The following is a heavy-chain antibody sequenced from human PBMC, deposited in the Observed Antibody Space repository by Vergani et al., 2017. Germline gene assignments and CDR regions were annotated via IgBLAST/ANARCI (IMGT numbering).Heavy chain of an antibody. CDR2: MKPNSGNK. V-gene: IGHV1-8*03. J-gene: IGHJ6*02. CDR1: GYTFTSYD. Sequence: QVQLVQSGAEVKKPGASVKVSCKASGYTFTSYDNNWVRQATGQGLEWRGWMKPNSGNKGYAQKFQGRVTITRNTSISTAYMELSSLRSEDTAVYYCARGPRWIQLWLRPYYGMDVWGQGTTVTVSS. CDR3: ARGPRWIQLWLRPYYGMDV. D-gene: IGHD5-18*01.